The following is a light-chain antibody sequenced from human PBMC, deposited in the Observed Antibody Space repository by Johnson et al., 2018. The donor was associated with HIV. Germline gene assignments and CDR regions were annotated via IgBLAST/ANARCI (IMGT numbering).Light chain of an antibody. CDR1: SSNIGNNY. J-gene: IGLJ1*01. CDR3: ETWGGRYV. Sequence: QSVLTQPPSVSAAPGQKVTISCSGSSSNIGNNYVSWYQQLPGAAPKLLIFDNDKRPSGIPDRFSGSKSGTSATLGITGLQTGDEADYYCETWGGRYVFGSGTTVTVL. CDR2: DND. V-gene: IGLV1-51*01.